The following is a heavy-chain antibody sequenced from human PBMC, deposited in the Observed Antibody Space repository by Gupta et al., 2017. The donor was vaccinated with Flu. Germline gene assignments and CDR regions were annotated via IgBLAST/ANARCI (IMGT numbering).Heavy chain of an antibody. V-gene: IGHV1-69*01. D-gene: IGHD2-21*02. CDR3: ATRGPCGGDCAVYYFDY. Sequence: VQLVQSGAEVKKPGSSVKVSCKAAGGMFDSFAISWVRQAPGQGLEWVGGIIPIFGTPKYAQKFLGRVTISADESTNTAYMELTGLRSEDTALYFCATRGPCGGDCAVYYFDYWGQGSRVTVSS. CDR2: IIPIFGTP. CDR1: GGMFDSFA. J-gene: IGHJ4*02.